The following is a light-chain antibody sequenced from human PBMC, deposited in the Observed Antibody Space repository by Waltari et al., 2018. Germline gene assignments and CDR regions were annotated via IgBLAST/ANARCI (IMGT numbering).Light chain of an antibody. V-gene: IGLV2-11*01. CDR1: SIDVGGYNY. CDR3: CSYAGSYIFGV. J-gene: IGLJ2*01. CDR2: DVN. Sequence: QSALTQPRSVSGSPGQSVPISCTGTSIDVGGYNYVSWYQQHPGKAPKLMIHDVNKRPSGVPDRFSGSKSGNTASLTISGLQAEDEADYYCCSYAGSYIFGVFGGGTKLTVL.